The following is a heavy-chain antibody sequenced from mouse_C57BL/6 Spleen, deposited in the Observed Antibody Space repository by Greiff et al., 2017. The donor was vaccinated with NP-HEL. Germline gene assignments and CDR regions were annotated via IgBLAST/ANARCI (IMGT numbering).Heavy chain of an antibody. CDR1: GFTFSSYG. CDR3: ARHSGRYFDV. CDR2: ISSGGSYT. J-gene: IGHJ1*03. Sequence: DVMLVESGGDLVKPGGSLKLSCAASGFTFSSYGMSWVRQTPDKRLEWVATISSGGSYTYYPDSVKGRFTISRDNAKNTLYLQMSSLKSEDTAMYYCARHSGRYFDVWGTGTTVTVSS. V-gene: IGHV5-6*02. D-gene: IGHD4-1*01.